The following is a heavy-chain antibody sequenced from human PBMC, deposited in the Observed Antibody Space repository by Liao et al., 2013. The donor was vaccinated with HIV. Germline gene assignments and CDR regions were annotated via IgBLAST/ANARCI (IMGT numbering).Heavy chain of an antibody. CDR3: ASGTGHLAY. D-gene: IGHD1-7*01. CDR1: GGSISRGTYY. J-gene: IGHJ4*02. V-gene: IGHV4-61*02. Sequence: QVQLQESGPGLVKPSQTLSLSCSVSGGSISRGTYYWSWLRQPAGKGLEWIGRIYTSGSTNYSPSLKSRATISLDTSKSQFSLRLSSVTAADTAMYYCASGTGHLAYWGQGTLVTVSS. CDR2: IYTSGST.